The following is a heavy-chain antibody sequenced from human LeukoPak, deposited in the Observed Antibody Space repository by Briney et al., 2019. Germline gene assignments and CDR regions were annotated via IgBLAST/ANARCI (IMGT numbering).Heavy chain of an antibody. Sequence: SETLSLTCTVSGYSISSGYYWGRIRQPPGKGLEWIGSIYHSGSTYYNPSLKSRVTISVDTSKDQFSLKLSSVTAADTAVYYCARVGYYDSSGYYYVHFDYWGQGTLVTVSS. CDR1: GYSISSGYY. J-gene: IGHJ4*02. CDR2: IYHSGST. CDR3: ARVGYYDSSGYYYVHFDY. D-gene: IGHD3-22*01. V-gene: IGHV4-38-2*02.